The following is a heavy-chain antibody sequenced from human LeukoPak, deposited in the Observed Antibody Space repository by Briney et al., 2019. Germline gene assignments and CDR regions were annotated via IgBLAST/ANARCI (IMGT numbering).Heavy chain of an antibody. CDR3: ARAPDYYDSSGYQGAFDI. CDR1: GGSLSSYY. V-gene: IGHV4-4*07. J-gene: IGHJ3*02. D-gene: IGHD3-22*01. CDR2: IYTSGST. Sequence: PSETLSLTCTVSGGSLSSYYWSWIRQPAGKGLEWIGRIYTSGSTNYNPSLKSRVTMSVDTAKNQFSLKLSSVTAADTAVYYCARAPDYYDSSGYQGAFDIWGQGTMVTVSS.